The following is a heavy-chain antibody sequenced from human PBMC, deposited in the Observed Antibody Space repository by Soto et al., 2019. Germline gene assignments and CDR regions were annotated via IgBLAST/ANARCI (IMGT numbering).Heavy chain of an antibody. CDR3: AGIVEDVYYGMDV. D-gene: IGHD3-22*01. Sequence: QVQLQESGPGLVKPSETLSLTCSVSGGSMRSYYWNWLRQPAGKGLEWIGRIYSRGDTNYNPSVKSRVTMSVDTSKNEFSLRLNSVTAADTAVYYCAGIVEDVYYGMDVWGQGTTVTVSS. J-gene: IGHJ6*02. V-gene: IGHV4-4*07. CDR1: GGSMRSYY. CDR2: IYSRGDT.